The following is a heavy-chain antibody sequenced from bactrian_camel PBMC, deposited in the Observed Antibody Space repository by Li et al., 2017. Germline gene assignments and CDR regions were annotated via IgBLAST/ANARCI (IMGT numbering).Heavy chain of an antibody. CDR3: AAELQIPLNRQVAGRSWHCPLLAPVSAGGRHSGV. CDR1: GNTGSTYS. V-gene: IGHV3S55*01. D-gene: IGHD2*01. Sequence: QLVESGESSVQSGGTLRLSCTVPGNTGSTYSTGWFRQAPGNECEVFATISGDGSTWYKASVKGRFTISQDNAQNTLYLQMNNLKPEDTAMYYCAAELQIPLNRQVAGRSWHCPLLAPVSAGGRHSGVWGQGTQVTVS. CDR2: ISGDGST. J-gene: IGHJ6*01.